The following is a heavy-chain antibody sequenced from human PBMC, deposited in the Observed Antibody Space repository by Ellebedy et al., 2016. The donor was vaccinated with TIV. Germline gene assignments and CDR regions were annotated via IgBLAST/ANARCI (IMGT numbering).Heavy chain of an antibody. J-gene: IGHJ4*02. D-gene: IGHD3-3*01. CDR2: ISGQGDTT. V-gene: IGHV3-23*01. Sequence: GGSLRLXXAASGFTFETSAMSWVRQAPGKGLEWVSSISGQGDTTHYADSVKGRFTISRDNSKNTIFLHMNGLTAGDTAIYYCSKEGIFGIASWGQGSLVAVSS. CDR3: SKEGIFGIAS. CDR1: GFTFETSA.